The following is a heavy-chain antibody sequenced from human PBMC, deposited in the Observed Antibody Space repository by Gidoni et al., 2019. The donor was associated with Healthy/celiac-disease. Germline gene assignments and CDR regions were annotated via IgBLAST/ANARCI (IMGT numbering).Heavy chain of an antibody. CDR2: IIPIFGTA. CDR1: GGTVSSYA. Sequence: QVQLVQSGAEVKKPGSSVKVSCKASGGTVSSYAISWVRQAPGQGLEWMGGIIPIFGTANYAQKFQGRVTITADESTSTAYMELSSLRSEDTTVYYCARDLWSRPKGSSYYGSGSDPLDYWGQGTLVTVSS. CDR3: ARDLWSRPKGSSYYGSGSDPLDY. V-gene: IGHV1-69*01. J-gene: IGHJ4*02. D-gene: IGHD3-10*01.